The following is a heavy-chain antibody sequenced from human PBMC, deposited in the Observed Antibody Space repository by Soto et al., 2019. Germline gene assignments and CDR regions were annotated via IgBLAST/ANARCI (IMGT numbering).Heavy chain of an antibody. D-gene: IGHD3-10*01. CDR3: AHSDGMWFGEFRFDP. Sequence: TLVNPTQTLTLTCTFSGFSLSTSGVGVGWIRQPPGKALEWLALIYWNDDKRYSPSLKSRLTITKDTSKNQVVLTMTNMDPVDTATYYCAHSDGMWFGEFRFDPWGQGTLVTVSS. CDR1: GFSLSTSGVG. V-gene: IGHV2-5*01. CDR2: IYWNDDK. J-gene: IGHJ5*02.